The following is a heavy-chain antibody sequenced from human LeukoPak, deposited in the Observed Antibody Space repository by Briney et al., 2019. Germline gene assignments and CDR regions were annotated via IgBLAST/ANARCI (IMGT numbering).Heavy chain of an antibody. CDR3: ARARIAAAGHFDY. J-gene: IGHJ4*02. V-gene: IGHV3-30-3*01. CDR2: ISYDGSNK. D-gene: IGHD6-13*01. CDR1: GFTFSSYA. Sequence: GGSLRLSCAASGFTFSSYAMHWVRQAPGKGLEWVAVISYDGSNKYYADSVKGRFTIPRDNSKNTLYLQMNSLRAEDTAVYYCARARIAAAGHFDYWGQGTLVTVSS.